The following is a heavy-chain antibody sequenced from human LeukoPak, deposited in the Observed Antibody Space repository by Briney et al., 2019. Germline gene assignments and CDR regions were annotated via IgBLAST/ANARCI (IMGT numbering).Heavy chain of an antibody. CDR1: GGSISSSSYY. D-gene: IGHD5-12*01. J-gene: IGHJ4*02. V-gene: IGHV4-39*01. Sequence: KPSETLSLTCTVSGGSISSSSYYWAWIRQPPGKGLEWIGSIYYSGRTFYNPSLKSRLTICSDTSKNQFSLPLTSVNAADTAVYYCARRDIVATIDSWGQGTLVTVSS. CDR2: IYYSGRT. CDR3: ARRDIVATIDS.